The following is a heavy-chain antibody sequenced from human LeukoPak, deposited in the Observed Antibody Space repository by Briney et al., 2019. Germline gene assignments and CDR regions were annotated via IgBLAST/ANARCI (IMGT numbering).Heavy chain of an antibody. D-gene: IGHD3-10*01. CDR2: IYYSGST. CDR3: ARAPSLWSGEDV. V-gene: IGHV4-59*01. J-gene: IGHJ6*02. CDR1: GGSISSYY. Sequence: SETLSLTCTVSGGSISSYYWSWIRQPPGKGLEWIGYIYYSGSTNYNPSLKSRVTISVDTSKNQFSLKLSSVTAADTAVYYCARAPSLWSGEDVWGQGTAVTASS.